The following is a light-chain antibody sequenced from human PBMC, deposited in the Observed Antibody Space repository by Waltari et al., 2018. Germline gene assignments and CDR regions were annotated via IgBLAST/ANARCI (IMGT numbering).Light chain of an antibody. CDR2: RND. J-gene: IGLJ3*02. Sequence: QSVLTQPPSASGTPGQRVSTSCSGTTSNLGNNVVTWYQQVPGTAPKRLIYRNDLRALGVPDRFSASKSGTSASLAISGLQSEDEAEYYCASWDDSLNGHWVFGGGTKVTVL. CDR1: TSNLGNNV. V-gene: IGLV1-44*01. CDR3: ASWDDSLNGHWV.